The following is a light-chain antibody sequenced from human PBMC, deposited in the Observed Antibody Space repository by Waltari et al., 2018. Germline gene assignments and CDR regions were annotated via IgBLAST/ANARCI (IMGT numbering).Light chain of an antibody. CDR3: QQATSLPLT. J-gene: IGKJ4*01. CDR1: QAISGW. Sequence: DIQMTQSPSSVSASEGDRVTITCRASQAISGWLAWYQQKPGRAPKLLIYGASSLHSGVSSRFSGSGSGTDFTFTISSLQPEDFAIYYCQQATSLPLTFGGGTRVEIK. V-gene: IGKV1-12*01. CDR2: GAS.